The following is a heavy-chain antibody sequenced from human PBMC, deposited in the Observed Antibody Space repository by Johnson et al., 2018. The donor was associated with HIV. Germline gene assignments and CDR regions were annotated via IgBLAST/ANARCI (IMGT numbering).Heavy chain of an antibody. V-gene: IGHV3-30*03. CDR2: ISYDGSEK. Sequence: QVQLVESGGGVVQPGRSLRLSCAASGFTFSSYGMHWVRQAPGKGLEWVAVISYDGSEKYYVDSVKGRFTISRDNAENSLYLQMNSLRPEYTAVYYGARDREWELLFGAFDIWGQGTVVTVSS. CDR3: ARDREWELLFGAFDI. CDR1: GFTFSSYG. D-gene: IGHD1-26*01. J-gene: IGHJ3*02.